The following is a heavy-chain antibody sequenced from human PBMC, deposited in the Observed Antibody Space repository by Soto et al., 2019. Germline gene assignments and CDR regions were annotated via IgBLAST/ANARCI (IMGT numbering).Heavy chain of an antibody. CDR1: GDSISGGAPF. Sequence: TLSLTCTVSGDSISGGAPFWSWIRQPPGKGLEWIANVYYSGSSYYNPSLKSRLTISVDTTKNQFSLQLKSMTAADTAVYYCAKLSCTSSTCYFPGWFDPWGQGTLVTVSS. V-gene: IGHV4-31*03. CDR3: AKLSCTSSTCYFPGWFDP. J-gene: IGHJ5*02. CDR2: VYYSGSS. D-gene: IGHD2-2*01.